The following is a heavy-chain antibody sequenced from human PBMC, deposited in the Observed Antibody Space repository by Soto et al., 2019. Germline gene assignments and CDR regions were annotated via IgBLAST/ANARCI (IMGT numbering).Heavy chain of an antibody. CDR2: ISDSGDRT. D-gene: IGHD3-16*02. V-gene: IGHV3-23*01. CDR1: GFTLSMSA. Sequence: EVQLLESGGGLVQPGGSLRLSCAGSGFTLSMSAVSWVRQAPGKGLEWVSYISDSGDRTYYADSVKGRFTISRDRSKNTVSLQMNTLRAEDTALYYCAKDRGIIVKAGDAFDVWGQGTMVTFSS. CDR3: AKDRGIIVKAGDAFDV. J-gene: IGHJ3*01.